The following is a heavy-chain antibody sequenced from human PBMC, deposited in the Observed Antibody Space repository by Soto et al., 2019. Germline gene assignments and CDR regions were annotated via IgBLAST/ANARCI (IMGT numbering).Heavy chain of an antibody. J-gene: IGHJ4*02. Sequence: VASVKVSCKASGGTFSSYAISWVRQAPGQGLEWMGGIIPIFGTANYAQKFQGRVTITADESTSTAYMELSSLRSEDTAVYYCARDKSGSFPWYFDYWGQGTLVTVSS. CDR2: IIPIFGTA. CDR1: GGTFSSYA. D-gene: IGHD1-26*01. CDR3: ARDKSGSFPWYFDY. V-gene: IGHV1-69*13.